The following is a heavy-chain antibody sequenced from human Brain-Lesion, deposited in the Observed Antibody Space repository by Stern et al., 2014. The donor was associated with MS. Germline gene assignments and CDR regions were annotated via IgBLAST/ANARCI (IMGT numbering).Heavy chain of an antibody. D-gene: IGHD4-17*01. J-gene: IGHJ6*02. V-gene: IGHV3-21*01. Sequence: VQLVQPGGGLLKRGASPRLSCAASGFSLSPYTVSWVRQAPGKVLEWVSSISSTTTYIYYVDSVKGRFTISRDNAKNSVFLQMNGLGADDTAVYYCARGYGDAYYRGLDVWGQGTTVTVSS. CDR3: ARGYGDAYYRGLDV. CDR1: GFSLSPYT. CDR2: ISSTTTYI.